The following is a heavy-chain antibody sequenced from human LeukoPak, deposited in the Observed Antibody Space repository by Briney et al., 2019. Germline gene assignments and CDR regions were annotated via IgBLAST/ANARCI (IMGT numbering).Heavy chain of an antibody. J-gene: IGHJ5*02. D-gene: IGHD2-2*01. Sequence: SETLSLTCAVSGYSISSGYYWGWIRQPPGKGLEWIGSIYHSGSTYYNPSLKRGVTISVETSKNQFSLQLSSVTAADTAVYYCARLCSTSCYLDPWGQGTLVTVSS. CDR1: GYSISSGYY. CDR3: ARLCSTSCYLDP. V-gene: IGHV4-38-2*01. CDR2: IYHSGST.